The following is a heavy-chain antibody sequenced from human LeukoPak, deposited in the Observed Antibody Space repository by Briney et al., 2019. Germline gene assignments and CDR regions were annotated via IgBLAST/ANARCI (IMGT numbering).Heavy chain of an antibody. V-gene: IGHV4-59*11. CDR3: ARAAMGYDHYYYVDV. D-gene: IGHD3-3*01. CDR2: IYYSGST. J-gene: IGHJ6*03. CDR1: GGSISSHY. Sequence: SETLSLTCTVSGGSISSHYWSWIRQPPGKGLEWIGYIYYSGSTNYNPSLKSRVTISVDTSKNQFSLKLSSVTAADTAVYYCARAAMGYDHYYYVDVWGKGTTVTVSS.